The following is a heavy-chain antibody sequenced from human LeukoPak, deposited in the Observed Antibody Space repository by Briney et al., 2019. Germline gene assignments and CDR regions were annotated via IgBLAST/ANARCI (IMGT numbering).Heavy chain of an antibody. Sequence: PAGSLRLSCAVSGFTVNSYAMSWVRQPPGKGLEWVSGISGGGGTTYFAAPVRGLITISRDTSKNTLYLQRNGPTAEDTAVYYCANVVTPDYYFDYWGQGTLVTVSS. J-gene: IGHJ4*02. CDR3: ANVVTPDYYFDY. CDR2: ISGGGGTT. D-gene: IGHD2-21*02. V-gene: IGHV3-23*01. CDR1: GFTVNSYA.